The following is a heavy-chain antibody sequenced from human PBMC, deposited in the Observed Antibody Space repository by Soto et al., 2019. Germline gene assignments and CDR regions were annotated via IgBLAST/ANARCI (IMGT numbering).Heavy chain of an antibody. CDR2: INAGNGKA. CDR1: GYTFTSYA. J-gene: IGHJ4*02. D-gene: IGHD6-6*01. Sequence: ASVKVSCKASGYTFTSYAMHWVRQAPGQRLEWMGWINAGNGKANYAQKFQGRVTITADKSTSTAYMELSSLRSEDTAVYYCAIEYSSSPPYYPIGYWGQGTLATVSS. CDR3: AIEYSSSPPYYPIGY. V-gene: IGHV1-3*01.